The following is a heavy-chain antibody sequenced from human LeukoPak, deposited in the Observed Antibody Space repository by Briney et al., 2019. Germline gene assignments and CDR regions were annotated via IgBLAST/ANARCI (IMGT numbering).Heavy chain of an antibody. CDR3: ASYSYYYDSSGYFDY. CDR1: GGSISSYY. D-gene: IGHD3-22*01. V-gene: IGHV4-59*01. J-gene: IGHJ4*02. CDR2: IYYSGST. Sequence: SETLSLTCTVSGGSISSYYWSWIRQPPGKGLEWIGYIYYSGSTNYNPPLKSRVTISVDTSKNQFSLKLSSVTAADTAVYYCASYSYYYDSSGYFDYWGQGTLVTVSS.